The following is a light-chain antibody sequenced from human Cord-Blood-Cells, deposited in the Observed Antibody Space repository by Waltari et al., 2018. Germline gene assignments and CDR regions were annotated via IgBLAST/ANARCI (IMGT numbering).Light chain of an antibody. CDR3: QQYNNWPRT. Sequence: EIVMTQSPATLSVSPGDRATLSCRDSQSVSSNLAWYQQKPGQAPRLLIYGASTRATGIPARFSGSGCGTEFTLTISSLQSEDFAVYYCQQYNNWPRTFGQGTKVEIK. J-gene: IGKJ1*01. V-gene: IGKV3-15*01. CDR2: GAS. CDR1: QSVSSN.